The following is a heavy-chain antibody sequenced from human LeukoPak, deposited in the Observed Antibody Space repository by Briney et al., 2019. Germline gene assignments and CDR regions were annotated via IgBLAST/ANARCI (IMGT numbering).Heavy chain of an antibody. V-gene: IGHV3-21*01. Sequence: GGSQRLSCAASGFTFSSYSMNWVRQAPGKGLEWVSSISSSRSYIYYADSVKGRFTISRDNAKNSLYLQMNSLRAEDTAVYYCARAKKDYDYVWGSYKDVRVGMDVWGQGTTVTVSS. CDR2: ISSSRSYI. D-gene: IGHD3-16*01. CDR3: ARAKKDYDYVWGSYKDVRVGMDV. J-gene: IGHJ6*02. CDR1: GFTFSSYS.